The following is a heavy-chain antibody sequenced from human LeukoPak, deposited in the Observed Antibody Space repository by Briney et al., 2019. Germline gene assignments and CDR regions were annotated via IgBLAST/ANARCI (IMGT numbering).Heavy chain of an antibody. V-gene: IGHV1-2*02. CDR2: INPNSGGT. J-gene: IGHJ4*02. D-gene: IGHD3-22*01. CDR1: GYTFTAYY. Sequence: ASVKVSCKASGYTFTAYYIHWVRQAPGQGLEWMGWINPNSGGTNYAQKFQGRVTMTRDTSISTAYMELSRLRSDDTAVYYCARGRHYSDSSGYLFYWGQGTLVTVSS. CDR3: ARGRHYSDSSGYLFY.